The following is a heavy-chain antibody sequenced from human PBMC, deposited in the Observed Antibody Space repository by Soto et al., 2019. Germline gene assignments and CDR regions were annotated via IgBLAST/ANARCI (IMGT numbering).Heavy chain of an antibody. V-gene: IGHV1-2*02. CDR3: GRGRSGQIVVFY. Sequence: GASVEVSCKASGCTFTGHYIHWVRQAPEQGPEWMGEIGPESGATRYAQKFQGRVTMTRDMSTTTVYMELNNLSPDDTAVYYCGRGRSGQIVVFYWGQGTPVTVSS. CDR2: IGPESGAT. J-gene: IGHJ4*02. D-gene: IGHD5-12*01. CDR1: GCTFTGHY.